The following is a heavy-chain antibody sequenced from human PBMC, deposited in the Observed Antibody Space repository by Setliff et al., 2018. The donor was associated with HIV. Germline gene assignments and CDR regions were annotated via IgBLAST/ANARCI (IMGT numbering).Heavy chain of an antibody. CDR1: GGSISSGEYY. D-gene: IGHD3-22*01. Sequence: SETLSLTCTVSGGSISSGEYYWSWIRQPPGKGLEWLGYISSSGGTDYNPSLNSRIIISVDTSKNQFSLRLSSVTAADTAVYFCARVLPYDSTGFLLYYFDNWGQGTLVTVSS. CDR2: ISSSGGT. V-gene: IGHV4-30-4*08. J-gene: IGHJ4*02. CDR3: ARVLPYDSTGFLLYYFDN.